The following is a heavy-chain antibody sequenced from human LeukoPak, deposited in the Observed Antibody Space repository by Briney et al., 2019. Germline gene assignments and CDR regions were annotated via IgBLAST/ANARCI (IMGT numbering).Heavy chain of an antibody. CDR2: IYYSGST. Sequence: ASETLSLTCTVSGGSISSSSYYWGWIRQPPGKGLEWIGSIYYSGSTYYNPSPKSRVTISVDTSKNQFSLKLSSVTAADTAVYYCARHKGEAYDFWSGYYEGYNWFDPWGQGTLVTVSS. D-gene: IGHD3-3*01. CDR1: GGSISSSSYY. J-gene: IGHJ5*02. CDR3: ARHKGEAYDFWSGYYEGYNWFDP. V-gene: IGHV4-39*01.